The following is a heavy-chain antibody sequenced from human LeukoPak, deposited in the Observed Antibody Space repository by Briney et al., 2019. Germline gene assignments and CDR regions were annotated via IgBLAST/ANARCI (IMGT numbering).Heavy chain of an antibody. CDR1: GGSISSSSYY. V-gene: IGHV4-39*07. Sequence: SETLSLTCTVSGGSISSSSYYWGWIRQPPGKGLEWIESIYYSGSTYYNPSLKSRVTISVDTSKNQFSLKLSSVTAADTAVYYCARYDKRWYQNWGQGTLVTVSS. J-gene: IGHJ4*02. CDR3: ARYDKRWYQN. CDR2: IYYSGST. D-gene: IGHD2-15*01.